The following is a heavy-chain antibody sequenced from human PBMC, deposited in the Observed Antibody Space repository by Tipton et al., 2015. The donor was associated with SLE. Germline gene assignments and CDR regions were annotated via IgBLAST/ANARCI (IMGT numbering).Heavy chain of an antibody. CDR2: IRNDGSKE. Sequence: QLVQSGGGVVQPGGSLRLSCAASAFTFSSYGMHWVRQARGKGLEWVAFIRNDGSKEYYADSVKGRFTISRDNSKNSLYLQLNGLRAEDTAVYYCARSPVDYWNGYSAWGQGTLVSVSS. CDR3: ARSPVDYWNGYSA. J-gene: IGHJ4*02. D-gene: IGHD3-3*01. V-gene: IGHV3-30*02. CDR1: AFTFSSYG.